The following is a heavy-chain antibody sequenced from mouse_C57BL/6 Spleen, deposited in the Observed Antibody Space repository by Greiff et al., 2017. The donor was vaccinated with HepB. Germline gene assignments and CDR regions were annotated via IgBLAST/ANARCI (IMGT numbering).Heavy chain of an antibody. CDR1: GFTFSDYY. CDR3: ARDRAYYSNYDAMDY. D-gene: IGHD2-5*01. V-gene: IGHV5-16*01. J-gene: IGHJ4*01. CDR2: INYDGSST. Sequence: EVQRVESEGGLVQPGRSMKLSCTASGFTFSDYYMAWVRQVPEKGLEWVANINYDGSSTYYLDSLKSRFIISRDNAKNILYLQMSSLKSEDTATYYCARDRAYYSNYDAMDYWGQGTSVTVSS.